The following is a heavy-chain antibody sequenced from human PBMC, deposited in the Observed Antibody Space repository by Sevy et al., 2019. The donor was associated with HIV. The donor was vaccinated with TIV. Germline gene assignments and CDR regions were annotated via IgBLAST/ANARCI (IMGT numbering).Heavy chain of an antibody. CDR3: ARRYFDL. J-gene: IGHJ4*02. CDR1: GFTFDMYW. V-gene: IGHV3-7*03. CDR2: IRQDGNEI. Sequence: GGSLRLSCDASGFTFDMYWMQWVRQAPGKGLEWVANIRQDGNEIYYAASERGRFTIPRDNAKGSLYLQMNNLRVEDTATYYCARRYFDLWGQGTLVTVSS.